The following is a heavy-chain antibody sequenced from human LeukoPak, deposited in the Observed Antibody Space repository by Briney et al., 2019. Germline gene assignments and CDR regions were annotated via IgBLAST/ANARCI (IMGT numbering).Heavy chain of an antibody. CDR1: GFTFNIYS. V-gene: IGHV3-48*01. D-gene: IGHD3-22*01. CDR2: ISSSSSTI. CDR3: ARSYYDSSGYSYYFDY. J-gene: IGHJ4*02. Sequence: PGGSLRLSCAASGFTFNIYSMNWVRRAPGKGLEWVSYISSSSSTIYYADSVKGRFTISRDNAKNSLYLQMNSLRAEDTAVYYCARSYYDSSGYSYYFDYWGQGTLVTVSS.